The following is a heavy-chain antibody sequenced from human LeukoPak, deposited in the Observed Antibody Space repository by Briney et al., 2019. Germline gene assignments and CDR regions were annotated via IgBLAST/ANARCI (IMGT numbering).Heavy chain of an antibody. Sequence: GGSLRLSCAASGFTFSSYSMNWVRQAPGKGLEWVSSISRSSSYIYYADSVKGRFTISRDNAKNSLYLQMNSLRAEDTAVYYCARDPTFGGVIADDYWGQGTLVTVSS. D-gene: IGHD3-16*02. J-gene: IGHJ4*02. V-gene: IGHV3-21*01. CDR3: ARDPTFGGVIADDY. CDR1: GFTFSSYS. CDR2: ISRSSSYI.